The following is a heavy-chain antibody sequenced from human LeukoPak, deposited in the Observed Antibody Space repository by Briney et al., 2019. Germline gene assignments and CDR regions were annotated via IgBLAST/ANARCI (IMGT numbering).Heavy chain of an antibody. D-gene: IGHD3-22*01. CDR1: GFTFSSYA. CDR3: ARDIPRRDSSGYYD. CDR2: ISYDGSNK. Sequence: GRSLRLSCAASGFTFSSYAVHWVRQAPGKGLEWVAVISYDGSNKYYADSVKGRFTISRDNSKNTLYLQMNSLRAEDTAVYYCARDIPRRDSSGYYDWGQGTLVTVSS. V-gene: IGHV3-30*04. J-gene: IGHJ4*02.